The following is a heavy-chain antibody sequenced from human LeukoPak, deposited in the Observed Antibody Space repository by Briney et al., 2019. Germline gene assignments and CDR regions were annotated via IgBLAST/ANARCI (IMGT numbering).Heavy chain of an antibody. Sequence: GGSLRLSCAASGFTFSNYWIHWVRQAPGKGLVWVSRINGDGSSTNYADFVKGRFTISRDNAKNTLYLQMNSLRAGDTAVYYCARDVIRTIDYWGQGTLVTVSS. D-gene: IGHD2-8*01. CDR3: ARDVIRTIDY. CDR1: GFTFSNYW. J-gene: IGHJ4*02. CDR2: INGDGSST. V-gene: IGHV3-74*01.